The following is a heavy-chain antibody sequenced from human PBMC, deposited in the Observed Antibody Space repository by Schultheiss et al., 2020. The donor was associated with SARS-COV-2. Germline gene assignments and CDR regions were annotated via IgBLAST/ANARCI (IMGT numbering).Heavy chain of an antibody. CDR2: INPNSGGT. CDR1: RYTFTGYY. Sequence: ASVKVSCKASRYTFTGYYMHWVRQAPGQGLEWMGWINPNSGGTNYAQKFQGRVTMTRDTSISTAYMELSRLRSDDTAVYYCAREQQQLVLEYYYYGMDVWGQGTTVTVSS. D-gene: IGHD6-13*01. CDR3: AREQQQLVLEYYYYGMDV. J-gene: IGHJ6*02. V-gene: IGHV1-2*02.